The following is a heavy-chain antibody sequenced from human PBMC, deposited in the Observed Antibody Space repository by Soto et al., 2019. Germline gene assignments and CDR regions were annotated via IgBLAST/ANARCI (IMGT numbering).Heavy chain of an antibody. CDR2: IKSKTDGGTT. CDR3: TTDRGLEWLLPLDY. CDR1: SVSNAW. V-gene: IGHV3-15*07. D-gene: IGHD3-3*01. Sequence: SVSNAWMNWVRQAPGKGLEWVGRIKSKTDGGTTDYAAPVKGRFTISRDDSKNTLYLQMNSLKTEDTAVYYCTTDRGLEWLLPLDYWGQGTLVTVSS. J-gene: IGHJ4*02.